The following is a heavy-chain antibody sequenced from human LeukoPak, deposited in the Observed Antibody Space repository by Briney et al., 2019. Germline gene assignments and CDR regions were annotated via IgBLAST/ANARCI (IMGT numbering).Heavy chain of an antibody. CDR2: ISPYNNAT. CDR3: ARDSPHGMDV. CDR1: GYTFFTYT. Sequence: ASVKVSCKTSGYTFFTYTMSWVRQAPGQGLEWLGWISPYNNATKYSQRLQGRVTVTADTSTSTGYLDLRSLTSDDTAVYYCARDSPHGMDVWGKGTTVIVSS. V-gene: IGHV1-18*01. J-gene: IGHJ6*04.